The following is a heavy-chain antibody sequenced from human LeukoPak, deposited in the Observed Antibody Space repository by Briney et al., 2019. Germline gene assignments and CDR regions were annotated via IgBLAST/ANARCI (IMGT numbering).Heavy chain of an antibody. CDR2: IYTSGST. CDR1: GGSISSYY. CDR3: ARGGYCSSTSCYSWFDP. Sequence: SETLSLTCTVSGGSISSYYWSWIRQPPGKGLEWIGYIYTSGSTNYNPSLKSRVTISVDTSKNQFPLKLSSVTAADTAVYYCARGGYCSSTSCYSWFDPWGQGTLVTVSS. V-gene: IGHV4-4*09. J-gene: IGHJ5*02. D-gene: IGHD2-2*01.